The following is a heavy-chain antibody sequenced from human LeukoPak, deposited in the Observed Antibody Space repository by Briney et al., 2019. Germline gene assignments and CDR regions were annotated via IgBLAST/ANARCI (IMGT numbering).Heavy chain of an antibody. J-gene: IGHJ4*02. CDR2: INSDGSST. CDR3: AKERNALRFLEWLWDH. CDR1: GFTFSSYW. Sequence: GGSLRLSCVASGFTFSSYWMHWVRQAPGKGLVWVSRINSDGSSTSYADSVKGRFTISRDNAKNTLYLQMNSLRAEDTAVYYCAKERNALRFLEWLWDHWGQGTLVTVSS. V-gene: IGHV3-74*01. D-gene: IGHD3-3*01.